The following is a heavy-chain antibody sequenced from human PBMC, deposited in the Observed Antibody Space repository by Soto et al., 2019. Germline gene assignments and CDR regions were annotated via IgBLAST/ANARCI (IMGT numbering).Heavy chain of an antibody. V-gene: IGHV3-48*01. CDR3: ARGIRELHPP. J-gene: IGHJ5*02. Sequence: PGGSLRLSCAASGFTFSSYSMNWVRQAPGKGLEWVSYISSSSSTIYYADYVKGRFTISRDNAKNSLYLQMNSLRAEDTAVYYCARGIRELHPPWGQGTLVTVSS. D-gene: IGHD1-26*01. CDR2: ISSSSSTI. CDR1: GFTFSSYS.